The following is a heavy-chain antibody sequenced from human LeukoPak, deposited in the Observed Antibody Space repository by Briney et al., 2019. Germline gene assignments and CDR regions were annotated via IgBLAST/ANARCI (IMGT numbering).Heavy chain of an antibody. V-gene: IGHV4-34*01. Sequence: SETLSLTCAVYGGSFNGYYWSWIRQPPGKGLEWIGEINHSGSTNYNPSLKSRVTISVDTSKNQFSLKLSSVTAADTAVYYCARGVVPAVPTGDYWGQGTLVTVSS. D-gene: IGHD2-2*01. CDR1: GGSFNGYY. CDR3: ARGVVPAVPTGDY. J-gene: IGHJ4*02. CDR2: INHSGST.